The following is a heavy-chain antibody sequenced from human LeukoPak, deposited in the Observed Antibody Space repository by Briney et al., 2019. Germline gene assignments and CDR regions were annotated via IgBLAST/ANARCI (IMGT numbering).Heavy chain of an antibody. D-gene: IGHD6-19*01. CDR2: IFYSGST. Sequence: KASETLSLICTVSGGSISSSSFHWGWIRQPPGKGLEWIGTIFYSGSTYYNPSLKSRVTMSVDTSKNQFSLKLSSVTAADTAVYYCARQGYISGQGFRNNWFDPWGQGSLVTVSS. CDR3: ARQGYISGQGFRNNWFDP. J-gene: IGHJ5*02. CDR1: GGSISSSSFH. V-gene: IGHV4-39*01.